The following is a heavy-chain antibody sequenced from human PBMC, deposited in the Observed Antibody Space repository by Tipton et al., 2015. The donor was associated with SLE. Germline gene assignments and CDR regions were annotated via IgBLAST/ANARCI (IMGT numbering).Heavy chain of an antibody. Sequence: TLSLTCAVYGGSFSGYYWSGIRQPPGKGLEWIGEINHSGSTNYNPSLKSRVTISVDTSKNQFSLKLSSVTAADTAVYYCARHRGSSSWYFDYWGQGTLVTVSS. CDR3: ARHRGSSSWYFDY. CDR2: INHSGST. J-gene: IGHJ4*02. D-gene: IGHD6-13*01. CDR1: GGSFSGYY. V-gene: IGHV4-34*01.